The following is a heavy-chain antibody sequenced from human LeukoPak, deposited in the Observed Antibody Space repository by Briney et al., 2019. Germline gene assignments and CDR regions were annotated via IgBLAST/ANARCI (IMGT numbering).Heavy chain of an antibody. J-gene: IGHJ4*02. CDR3: ATSSPRNYFDH. CDR1: GFIFSTYG. Sequence: PGGSLRLSCVASGFIFSTYGLHWVRQSPGRGLEWVAVIWYDGGQRYYADSVKGRFTISRDDSQNTIYLQMDSLRAEDTAVYYCATSSPRNYFDHWGQGTLATVSS. CDR2: IWYDGGQR. V-gene: IGHV3-33*01. D-gene: IGHD1-14*01.